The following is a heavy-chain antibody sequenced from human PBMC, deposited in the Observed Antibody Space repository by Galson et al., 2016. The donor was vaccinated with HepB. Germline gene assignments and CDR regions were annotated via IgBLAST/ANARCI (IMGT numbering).Heavy chain of an antibody. CDR3: ARRRSVLVIAARGWGYGRDG. CDR2: IKQDGSDK. CDR1: GFTFSSHW. J-gene: IGHJ6*04. V-gene: IGHV3-7*01. D-gene: IGHD2-15*01. Sequence: SLRLSCAASGFTFSSHWMSWVRQAPGRGLEWVANIKQDGSDKHYVDSVKGRFTVSRDNARKSMFLQMESLRVDDTAVYYCARRRSVLVIAARGWGYGRDGWGKGTTVTVSS.